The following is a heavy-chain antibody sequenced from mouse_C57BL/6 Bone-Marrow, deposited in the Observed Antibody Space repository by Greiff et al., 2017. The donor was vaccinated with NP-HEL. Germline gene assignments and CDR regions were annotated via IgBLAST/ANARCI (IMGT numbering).Heavy chain of an antibody. V-gene: IGHV1-77*01. D-gene: IGHD3-2*02. CDR3: ADSSGYVYYYAMDY. J-gene: IGHJ4*01. CDR2: IGPGSGST. CDR1: GYTFTDYY. Sequence: QVQLQQSGAELVKPGASVKISCKASGYTFTDYYINWVKQRPGQGLEWIGKIGPGSGSTYYNEKFKGKATLTADKSSSPAYMQLSSLTSEDSAVYFCADSSGYVYYYAMDYWGQGTSVTVSS.